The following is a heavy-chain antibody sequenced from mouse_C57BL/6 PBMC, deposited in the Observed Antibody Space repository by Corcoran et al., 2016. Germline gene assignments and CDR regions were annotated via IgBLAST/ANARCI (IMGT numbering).Heavy chain of an antibody. CDR2: ILPGSGRT. V-gene: IGHV1-9*01. Sequence: QVQLKQAGTELMKRGASGKLACKAPGYTVTGYGIGWVKQRHGHGLGWMGEILPGSGRTNYNEKFKGKATFTADTSSNTAYMQLSSLTTEDSAIYYWANADYWGQGTSVTVS. J-gene: IGHJ4*01. CDR3: ANADY. CDR1: GYTVTGYG.